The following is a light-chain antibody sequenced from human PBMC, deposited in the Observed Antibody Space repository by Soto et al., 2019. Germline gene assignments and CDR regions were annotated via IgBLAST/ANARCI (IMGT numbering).Light chain of an antibody. CDR1: QGISSY. CDR3: QQLYNYPSIT. Sequence: DIQLTQSPSFLSASVGDRVTITCRASQGISSYLAWYQQKPGKAPKLLIYAASTLQSGVTSRFSGSGSGTEFTLTISSLQPEDFATYYCQQLYNYPSITFGQGTRLEIK. V-gene: IGKV1-9*01. J-gene: IGKJ5*01. CDR2: AAS.